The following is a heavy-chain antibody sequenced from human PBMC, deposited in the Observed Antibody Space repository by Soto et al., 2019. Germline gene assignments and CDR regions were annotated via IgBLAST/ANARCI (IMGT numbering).Heavy chain of an antibody. Sequence: GGSLRLSCAASGFTFSNAWMSWIRQAPGKGLEWVGRIKSKTDGGTTDYAAPVKGRFTISRDDSKNTLYLQMNSLKTEDTAVYYCTTDLLAAAGTAYDYWGQGTLVTVSS. CDR3: TTDLLAAAGTAYDY. CDR2: IKSKTDGGTT. D-gene: IGHD6-13*01. CDR1: GFTFSNAW. J-gene: IGHJ4*02. V-gene: IGHV3-15*01.